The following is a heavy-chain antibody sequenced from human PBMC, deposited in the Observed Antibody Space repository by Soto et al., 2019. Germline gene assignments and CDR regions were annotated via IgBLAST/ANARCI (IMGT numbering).Heavy chain of an antibody. V-gene: IGHV2-5*02. CDR2: IYWDDDK. Sequence: QITLNESGPTVVRPTETLTLTCRFSGFSLTTSGVGVGWVRQSPGKAPEWLALIYWDDDKRYSESLKSRLTITKDTSKNQVVLTVANLDPTDTVTYYCAHRVLRTVFGLVTTTAIYFDFWGPGTPVDVSS. D-gene: IGHD3-3*01. CDR1: GFSLTTSGVG. CDR3: AHRVLRTVFGLVTTTAIYFDF. J-gene: IGHJ4*02.